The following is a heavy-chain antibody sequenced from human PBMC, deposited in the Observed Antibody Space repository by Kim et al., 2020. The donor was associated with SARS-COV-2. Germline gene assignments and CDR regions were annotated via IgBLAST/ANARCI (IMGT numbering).Heavy chain of an antibody. CDR2: IYYSGST. CDR3: ARSPREDTVTSFDY. J-gene: IGHJ4*02. CDR1: GGSISSGGYY. Sequence: SETLSLTCTVSGGSISSGGYYWSWIRQHPGKGLEWIGYIYYSGSTYYNPSLKSRVTISVDTSKNQFSLKLSSVTAADTAVYYCARSPREDTVTSFDYWGQGTLVTVSS. D-gene: IGHD2-21*02. V-gene: IGHV4-31*03.